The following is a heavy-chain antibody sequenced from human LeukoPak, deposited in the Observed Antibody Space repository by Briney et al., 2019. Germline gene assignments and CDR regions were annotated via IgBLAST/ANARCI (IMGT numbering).Heavy chain of an antibody. Sequence: PGGSLRLSCAASGFTFSSYGMHWVRQAPGKGLGWVAVISYDGSNKYYADSVKGRFTISRDNSKNTLYLQMNSLRAEDTAVYYCARLQLDYFDYWGQGTLVTVSS. CDR3: ARLQLDYFDY. V-gene: IGHV3-30*03. J-gene: IGHJ4*02. CDR2: ISYDGSNK. CDR1: GFTFSSYG. D-gene: IGHD2-15*01.